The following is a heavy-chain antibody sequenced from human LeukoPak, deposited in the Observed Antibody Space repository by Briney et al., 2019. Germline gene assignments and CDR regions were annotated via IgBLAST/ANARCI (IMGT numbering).Heavy chain of an antibody. V-gene: IGHV3-15*01. J-gene: IGHJ3*01. CDR1: GFTFSSYA. CDR2: IKKRSDGGTT. CDR3: TRDWYHAFDF. D-gene: IGHD3-9*01. Sequence: GGSLRLSCAASGFTFSSYAMSWVRQAPGKGLEWVGRIKKRSDGGTTDYAAPVKDRFIISRDDSQDTLYLQMNTLKTEDTAVYYCTRDWYHAFDFWGQGTVVTVSS.